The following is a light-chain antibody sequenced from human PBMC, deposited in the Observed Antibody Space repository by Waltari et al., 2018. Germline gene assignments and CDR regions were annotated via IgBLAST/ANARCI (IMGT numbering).Light chain of an antibody. CDR1: QGVSMY. V-gene: IGKV3-11*01. CDR3: QQRSNWPMT. J-gene: IGKJ4*01. Sequence: EVVLTQSPATLSLSPGDQATLSCRASQGVSMYLAWYQHRPGQGPRLLIYDATNRATGIPARFGGSGSGTDFTLTISILDPEDFAVYFCQQRSNWPMTFGGGTKVEIK. CDR2: DAT.